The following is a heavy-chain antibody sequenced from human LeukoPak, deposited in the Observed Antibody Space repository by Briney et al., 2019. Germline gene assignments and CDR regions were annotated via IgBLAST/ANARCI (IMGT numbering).Heavy chain of an antibody. CDR1: GYSISSGYY. J-gene: IGHJ5*02. CDR3: ARHTYGSGSYFPNWFDP. CDR2: IYHSGST. D-gene: IGHD3-10*01. Sequence: SETLSLTCAVSGYSISSGYYWGWIRQPPGKGLEWIGSIYHSGSTYYNPSLKSRVTISVDTSKNQFSLQLSSVTAADTAVYYCARHTYGSGSYFPNWFDPWGQGTLVTVSS. V-gene: IGHV4-38-2*01.